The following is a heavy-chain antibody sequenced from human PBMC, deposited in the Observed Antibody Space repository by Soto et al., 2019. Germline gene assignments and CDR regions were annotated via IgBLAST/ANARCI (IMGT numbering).Heavy chain of an antibody. Sequence: QVQLVESGGGVVQPGRSLRLSCAASGLTFSSYGMHWVRQAPGKGLEWVAVISYDGSNKYYADSVKGRFTNSRDNSKNTLYLQMNSLRAEDTVVYYCAKEWVYDSSGWSFDYWGQGPLVTVSS. V-gene: IGHV3-30*18. CDR3: AKEWVYDSSGWSFDY. J-gene: IGHJ4*02. CDR2: ISYDGSNK. D-gene: IGHD3-22*01. CDR1: GLTFSSYG.